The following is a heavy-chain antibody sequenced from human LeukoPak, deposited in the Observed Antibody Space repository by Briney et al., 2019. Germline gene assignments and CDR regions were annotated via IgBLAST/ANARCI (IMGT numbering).Heavy chain of an antibody. Sequence: GGSLRLSCAASGFTFSNAWMSWVRQAPGKGLEWVGRIKSKTDGGTTDYAAPVKGRFTISRDDSKNTLYLQMNSLKTEDTAVYYCTTDRRVRGVRDYYYMDVWGKGTTVTVSS. J-gene: IGHJ6*03. CDR3: TTDRRVRGVRDYYYMDV. CDR2: IKSKTDGGTT. CDR1: GFTFSNAW. D-gene: IGHD3-10*01. V-gene: IGHV3-15*01.